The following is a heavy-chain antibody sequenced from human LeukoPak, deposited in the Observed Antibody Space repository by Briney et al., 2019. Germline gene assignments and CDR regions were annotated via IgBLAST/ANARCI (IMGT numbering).Heavy chain of an antibody. CDR1: GYTFTGYY. Sequence: GSSVKVSCKASGYTFTGYYMHWVRQAPGQGLEWMGWINPNSGGTNYAQKFQGRVTMTRDTSISTAYMELSRLRSDDTAVYYCATLTTVTTELDYWGQGTLVTVSS. V-gene: IGHV1-2*02. CDR2: INPNSGGT. J-gene: IGHJ4*02. D-gene: IGHD4-17*01. CDR3: ATLTTVTTELDY.